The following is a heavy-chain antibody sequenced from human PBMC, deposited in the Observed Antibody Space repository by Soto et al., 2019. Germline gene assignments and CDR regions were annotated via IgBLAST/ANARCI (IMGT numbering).Heavy chain of an antibody. CDR1: GYTFTSYA. J-gene: IGHJ4*02. CDR2: INAGNGNT. V-gene: IGHV1-3*01. D-gene: IGHD3-10*01. CDR3: ARSITMVRGVKLSPIDY. Sequence: QVPLVQSGAEVKKPGASVKVSCKASGYTFTSYAMHWVRQAPGQRLEWMGWINAGNGNTKYSQKFQGRVTITRDTSASTAYMELSSLRSEDTAVYYCARSITMVRGVKLSPIDYWGQGTLVTVSS.